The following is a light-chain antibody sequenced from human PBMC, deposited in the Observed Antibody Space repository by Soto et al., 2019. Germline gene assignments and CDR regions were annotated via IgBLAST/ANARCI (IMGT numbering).Light chain of an antibody. V-gene: IGKV3-11*01. Sequence: EIVLTQSPATLSLSPGERATLSCRASQNVGSDLAWYQQKSGQAPRLLIYDASNRATGIPAMFSGSGSGTDFTLTISRLEPEDFAVYHCQQRSDWPLTFGGGTKVEIK. CDR2: DAS. CDR3: QQRSDWPLT. J-gene: IGKJ4*01. CDR1: QNVGSD.